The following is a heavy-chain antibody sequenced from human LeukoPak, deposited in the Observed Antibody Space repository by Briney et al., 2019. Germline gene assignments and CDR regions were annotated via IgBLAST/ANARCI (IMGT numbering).Heavy chain of an antibody. Sequence: GGSLRLSCAASGFTFSSYWMHWVRQAPGKGLLWVSRINSDGSSTSYADSVKGRFTISRDNAKNTLYLQMNSLRAEDTAVYYCVRRIAAAAAPYYFDYWGQGTLVTVSS. CDR1: GFTFSSYW. CDR2: INSDGSST. J-gene: IGHJ4*02. CDR3: VRRIAAAAAPYYFDY. V-gene: IGHV3-74*01. D-gene: IGHD6-13*01.